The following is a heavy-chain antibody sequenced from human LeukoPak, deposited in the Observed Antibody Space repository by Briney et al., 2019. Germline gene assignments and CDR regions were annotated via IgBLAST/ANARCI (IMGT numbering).Heavy chain of an antibody. Sequence: SETLSLTCTVSGDSISGSSYYWGWIRQPPGKGLEWIGSIYYSGSTYYNPSRKRRVTISVDTSKHQFSLKLSSLTAADTAVYYCVREMEDKSFSFGELRRCFYYYMAVWGKGTTDTVSS. D-gene: IGHD3-10*01. J-gene: IGHJ6*03. CDR2: IYYSGST. CDR1: GDSISGSSYY. V-gene: IGHV4-39*07. CDR3: VREMEDKSFSFGELRRCFYYYMAV.